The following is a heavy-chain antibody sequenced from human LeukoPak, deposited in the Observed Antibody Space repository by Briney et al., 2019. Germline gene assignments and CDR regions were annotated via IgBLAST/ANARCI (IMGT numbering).Heavy chain of an antibody. CDR3: ARDFGTFWFDS. D-gene: IGHD3-16*01. CDR1: GGSISSYY. V-gene: IGHV4-4*07. Sequence: SETLSLTCTVSGGSISSYYWSWIRQPAGKGLEWIGRMYFSGSTNYTPSLKSRVTMSVDTSKNQFSLKVTSVTAADTAVYYCARDFGTFWFDSWGQGTLVTVSS. CDR2: MYFSGST. J-gene: IGHJ5*01.